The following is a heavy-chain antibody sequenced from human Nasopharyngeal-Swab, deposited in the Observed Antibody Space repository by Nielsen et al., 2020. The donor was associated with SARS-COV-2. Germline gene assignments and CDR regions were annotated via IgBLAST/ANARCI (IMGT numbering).Heavy chain of an antibody. Sequence: GESLKISCAVSGFTFSSYSMNWVRQAPGKGLEWVSYISSSSSTIYYADSVKGRFTISRGNAKNSLYLQMNSLRDEDTAVYYCARDYYYDSSGSSGGADAFDIWGQGTMVTVSS. J-gene: IGHJ3*02. CDR2: ISSSSSTI. CDR1: GFTFSSYS. V-gene: IGHV3-48*02. CDR3: ARDYYYDSSGSSGGADAFDI. D-gene: IGHD3-22*01.